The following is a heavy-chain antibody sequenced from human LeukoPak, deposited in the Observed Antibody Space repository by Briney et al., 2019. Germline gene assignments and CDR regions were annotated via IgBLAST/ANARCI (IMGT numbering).Heavy chain of an antibody. CDR1: GFTFSSYW. CDR2: IKQDGSEK. V-gene: IGHV3-7*01. D-gene: IGHD3-10*01. J-gene: IGHJ4*02. CDR3: ARTIRGGPFDY. Sequence: PGGSLRLSCAASGFTFSSYWMSWVRQAPGKWLEWVANIKQDGSEKYYVDSVKGRFTISRDNAENSLYLQMNSLRAEDTAVYYCARTIRGGPFDYWGQGTLVTVSS.